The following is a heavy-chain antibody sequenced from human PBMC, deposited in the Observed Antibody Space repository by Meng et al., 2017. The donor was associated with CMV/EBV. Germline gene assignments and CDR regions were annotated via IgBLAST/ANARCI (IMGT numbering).Heavy chain of an antibody. D-gene: IGHD1-14*01. V-gene: IGHV4-30-4*08. CDR2: IYYSGST. Sequence: AQHKESRPGLVKPSQTLSLPCPVSGGSISSGDYYWSWIRQPPGKGLEWIGYIYYSGSTYYNPSLKSRVTISVDTSKNQFSLKLSSVTAADTAVYYCARVMGPNRTPYYFDYWGQGTLVTVSS. CDR1: GGSISSGDYY. J-gene: IGHJ4*02. CDR3: ARVMGPNRTPYYFDY.